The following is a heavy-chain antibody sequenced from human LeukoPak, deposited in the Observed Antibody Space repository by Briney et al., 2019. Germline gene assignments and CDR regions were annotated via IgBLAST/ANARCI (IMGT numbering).Heavy chain of an antibody. Sequence: GGSLRLSCAGSGFTFSYYAMSWVRQAPGKGLEWVSAISGTGGSTYYADSVKGRFTISRDNSKNTLYLQMNSLRAEDTAVYYCARDARDIVVVPAAPYYYYYYMDVWGKGTTVTVSS. V-gene: IGHV3-23*01. CDR3: ARDARDIVVVPAAPYYYYYYMDV. CDR1: GFTFSYYA. D-gene: IGHD2-2*01. CDR2: ISGTGGST. J-gene: IGHJ6*03.